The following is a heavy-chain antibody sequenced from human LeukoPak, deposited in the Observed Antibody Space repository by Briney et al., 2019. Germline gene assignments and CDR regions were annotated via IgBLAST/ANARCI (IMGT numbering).Heavy chain of an antibody. CDR1: GFTFSSYA. D-gene: IGHD4-23*01. CDR3: ASTLATVVTLDGY. CDR2: ISGSGGST. J-gene: IGHJ4*02. V-gene: IGHV3-23*01. Sequence: GGSLRLSCAASGFTFSSYAMSWVRQAPGKGLEWVSAISGSGGSTYYADSVKGRFTISRDDAKNSLYLQMNSLRAEDTAVYYCASTLATVVTLDGYWGQGTLVTVSS.